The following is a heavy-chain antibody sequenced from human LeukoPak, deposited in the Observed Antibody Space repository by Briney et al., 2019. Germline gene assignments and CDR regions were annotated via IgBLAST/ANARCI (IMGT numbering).Heavy chain of an antibody. CDR1: GFTFIIYA. CDR3: AKDHGSGRYWFDP. V-gene: IGHV3-23*01. CDR2: ISGSGGST. J-gene: IGHJ5*02. Sequence: GGCLRLSCAASGFTFIIYAMSSVRQAPGKGLEWVSAISGSGGSTYYADSVKGRFTISRDNSKNTLYLQMNSLRAEDTAVSYCAKDHGSGRYWFDPLGQGTLVTVSS. D-gene: IGHD3-10*01.